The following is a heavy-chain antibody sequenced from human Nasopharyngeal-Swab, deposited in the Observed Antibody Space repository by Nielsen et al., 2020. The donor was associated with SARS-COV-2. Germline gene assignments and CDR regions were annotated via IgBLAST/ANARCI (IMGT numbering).Heavy chain of an antibody. CDR1: GGSFSGYY. Sequence: SDTRCLTCGVYGGSFSGYYWNWIRQPPGTGLNWIGEINNSGRTHYNPSLKSRVTISLDTSQKQFSLKLTSVTAADTAVYYCAEKGYISSWYGYWGPGTLVTVSS. D-gene: IGHD6-13*01. CDR2: INNSGRT. J-gene: IGHJ4*02. CDR3: AEKGYISSWYGY. V-gene: IGHV4-34*01.